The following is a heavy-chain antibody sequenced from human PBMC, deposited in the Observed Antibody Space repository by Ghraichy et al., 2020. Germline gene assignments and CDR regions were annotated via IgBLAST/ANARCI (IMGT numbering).Heavy chain of an antibody. CDR3: ASPIAVAGPGDDAFDI. CDR2: ISSSSSYI. D-gene: IGHD6-19*01. J-gene: IGHJ3*02. CDR1: GFTFSSYS. V-gene: IGHV3-21*01. Sequence: GGSLRLSCAASGFTFSSYSMNWVRQAPGKGLEWVSSISSSSSYIYYADSVKGRFTISRDNAKNSLYLQMNSLRAEDTAVYYCASPIAVAGPGDDAFDIWGQGTMVTVSS.